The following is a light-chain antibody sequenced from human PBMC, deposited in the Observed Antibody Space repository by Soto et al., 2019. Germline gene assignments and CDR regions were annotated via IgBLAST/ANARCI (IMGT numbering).Light chain of an antibody. J-gene: IGKJ1*01. Sequence: IQMTQSPSSLSASVGDRVTITCRASQRIDNYLNWYHQKPGKAPKLLIYAASNLQSGVPSRFSGSGSGTDFTLTISNLQPEDFATYYCQHYYGFSRTFGQGTKVDIK. CDR1: QRIDNY. V-gene: IGKV1-39*01. CDR2: AAS. CDR3: QHYYGFSRT.